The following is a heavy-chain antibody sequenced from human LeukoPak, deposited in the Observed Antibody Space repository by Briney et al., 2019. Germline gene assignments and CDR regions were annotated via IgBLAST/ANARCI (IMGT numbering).Heavy chain of an antibody. V-gene: IGHV3-23*01. CDR3: ARTYCSSTSCSFDY. Sequence: GGSLRLSCAASGFTFSSYAMSWVRQAPGRGLEWVSAISGSGGSTYYADSVKGRFTISRDNSKNTLYLQMNSLRAEDTAVYYCARTYCSSTSCSFDYWGQGTLVTVSS. CDR2: ISGSGGST. J-gene: IGHJ4*02. D-gene: IGHD2-2*01. CDR1: GFTFSSYA.